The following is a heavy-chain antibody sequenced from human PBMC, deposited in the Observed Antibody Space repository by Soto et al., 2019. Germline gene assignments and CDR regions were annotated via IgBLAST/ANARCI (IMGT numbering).Heavy chain of an antibody. J-gene: IGHJ6*02. CDR1: GGSFSGYY. CDR2: INHSGST. Sequence: SETLSLTCAVYGGSFSGYYWSWIRQPPGKGLEWIGEINHSGSTNYNPSLKSRVTISVDTSKNQFSLKLSSVTAADTAVYYCARVVRGVIPYYYYYYGMDVWGQGTTVT. V-gene: IGHV4-34*01. D-gene: IGHD3-10*01. CDR3: ARVVRGVIPYYYYYYGMDV.